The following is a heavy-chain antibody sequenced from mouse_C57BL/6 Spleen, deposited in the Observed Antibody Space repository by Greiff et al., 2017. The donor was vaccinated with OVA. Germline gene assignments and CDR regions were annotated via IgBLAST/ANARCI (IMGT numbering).Heavy chain of an antibody. V-gene: IGHV1-50*01. CDR1: GYTFTSYW. CDR2: IDPSDSYT. CDR3: ARRPFYYYFDY. J-gene: IGHJ2*01. Sequence: QVQLQQPGAELVKPGASVKLSCKASGYTFTSYWMQWVKQRPGQGLEWIGEIDPSDSYTNYNQKFKGKATLTVDTSSSTAYMQLSSLTSEDSAVYYCARRPFYYYFDYWGQGTTLTVSS. D-gene: IGHD1-1*01.